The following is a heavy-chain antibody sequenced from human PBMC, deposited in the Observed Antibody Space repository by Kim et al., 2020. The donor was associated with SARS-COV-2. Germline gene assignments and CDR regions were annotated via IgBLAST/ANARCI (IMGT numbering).Heavy chain of an antibody. CDR3: ASRYGSGLYFDY. Sequence: GGSLRLSCAASGFTFSNYAMSWVRQAPGRGLEWVSFIYGGGGRAYYADSVKGRFTISRDDSRNTLYLQMNSLTVEDTAVYYCASRYGSGLYFDYWGQGTL. D-gene: IGHD3-10*01. CDR1: GFTFSNYA. V-gene: IGHV3-23*03. CDR2: IYGGGGRA. J-gene: IGHJ4*02.